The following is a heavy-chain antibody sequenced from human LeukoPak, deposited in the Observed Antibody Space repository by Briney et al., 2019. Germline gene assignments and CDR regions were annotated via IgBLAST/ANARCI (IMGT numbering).Heavy chain of an antibody. CDR3: ARDREQQLVRFYNAFDI. Sequence: SGTLSLTCAVSGGSISSSNWWSWVRQPPGKGLESIGQIYHSGSTNYNPSLKSRVTISVDTSKNQFSLKLRSVTAADTAVYYCARDREQQLVRFYNAFDIWGQGTMVTVSS. J-gene: IGHJ3*02. CDR2: IYHSGST. CDR1: GGSISSSNW. D-gene: IGHD6-13*01. V-gene: IGHV4-4*02.